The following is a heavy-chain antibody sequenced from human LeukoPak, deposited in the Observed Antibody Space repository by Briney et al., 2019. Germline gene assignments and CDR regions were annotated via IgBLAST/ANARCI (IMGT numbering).Heavy chain of an antibody. J-gene: IGHJ4*02. D-gene: IGHD1/OR15-1a*01. CDR2: IYYSGTSGST. CDR1: GGSISSSIW. Sequence: SETLSLTCAVSGGSISSSIWWSWVRQPPGKGLEWIGYIYYSGTSGSTNYNPSLKSRVTISVDTSKNQFSLDLSSVTAADTAVYYCARWNSGGDYWGQGTLVTVSS. V-gene: IGHV4-4*02. CDR3: ARWNSGGDY.